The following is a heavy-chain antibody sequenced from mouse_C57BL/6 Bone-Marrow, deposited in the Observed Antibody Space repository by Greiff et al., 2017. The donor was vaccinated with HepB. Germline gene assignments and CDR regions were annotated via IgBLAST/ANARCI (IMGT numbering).Heavy chain of an antibody. CDR1: GFSLTSYA. D-gene: IGHD2-5*01. J-gene: IGHJ1*03. Sequence: VMLVESGPGLVAPSQSLSITCTVSGFSLTSYAISWVRQPPGKGLEWLGVIWTGGGTNYNSALKSRLSISKDNSKSQVFLKMNSLQTDDTARYYCARRAYYSNYWYFDVWGTGTTVTVSS. V-gene: IGHV2-9-1*01. CDR3: ARRAYYSNYWYFDV. CDR2: IWTGGGT.